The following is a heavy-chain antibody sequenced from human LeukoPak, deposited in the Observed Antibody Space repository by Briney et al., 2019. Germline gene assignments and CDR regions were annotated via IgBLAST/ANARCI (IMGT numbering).Heavy chain of an antibody. V-gene: IGHV4-39*01. CDR2: IYYSGST. D-gene: IGHD3-9*01. CDR1: GGSVSNTDFY. CDR3: PRLTKGRYFDYIFDY. Sequence: SETLSLTCTVSGGSVSNTDFYWGWIRQPPGKGLQWIGNIYYSGSTYYNPSLNSRVTMSVDTSKNQFSLKMTSVTAADTAVYYCPRLTKGRYFDYIFDYWGQGTLFTVSS. J-gene: IGHJ4*02.